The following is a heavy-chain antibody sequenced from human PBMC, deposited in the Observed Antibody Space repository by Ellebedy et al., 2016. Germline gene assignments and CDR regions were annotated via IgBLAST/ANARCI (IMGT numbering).Heavy chain of an antibody. J-gene: IGHJ3*02. V-gene: IGHV4-34*01. CDR3: ARDALTLNAFDI. D-gene: IGHD3-16*01. CDR1: GGSFSGYY. Sequence: SETLSLTXAVYGGSFSGYYWSWIRQPPGKGLEWIGEINHSGSTNYNPSLKSRVTISVDTSKNQFSLKLSSVTAADTAVYYCARDALTLNAFDIWGQGTMVTVSS. CDR2: INHSGST.